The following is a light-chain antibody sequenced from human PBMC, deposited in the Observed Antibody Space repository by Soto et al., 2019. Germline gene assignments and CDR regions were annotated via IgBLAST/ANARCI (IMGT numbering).Light chain of an antibody. CDR3: ASFSSGTILV. CDR2: EVN. Sequence: QSALTQPASVSGSPGQSVTISCTGPRSDIGDSNFISCYQHSPGKAPRLLIYEVNNRPSGVSKRFSGSKAGNTASLTISGLLDDDEADYFCASFSSGTILVFGSGTKVTVL. J-gene: IGLJ1*01. CDR1: RSDIGDSNF. V-gene: IGLV2-14*01.